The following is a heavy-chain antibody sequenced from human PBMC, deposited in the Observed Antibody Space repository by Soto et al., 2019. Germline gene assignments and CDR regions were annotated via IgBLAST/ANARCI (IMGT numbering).Heavy chain of an antibody. Sequence: GESLKLSCTVCGYSFTIYWIGCVLQMPGKGLEWMGIIYPGDSDTRYSPSFQGQVTISADKSISTAYLQWSSLKASDTAMYYCARHPLMTTAMDVWGQGTTVTSP. CDR3: ARHPLMTTAMDV. CDR2: IYPGDSDT. CDR1: GYSFTIYW. V-gene: IGHV5-51*01. J-gene: IGHJ6*02. D-gene: IGHD4-4*01.